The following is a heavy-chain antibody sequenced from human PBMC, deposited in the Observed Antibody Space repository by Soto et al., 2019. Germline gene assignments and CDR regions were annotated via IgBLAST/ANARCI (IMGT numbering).Heavy chain of an antibody. V-gene: IGHV4-30-4*01. J-gene: IGHJ4*02. D-gene: IGHD6-13*01. CDR3: ASRHSSPYFDY. CDR1: GGSISSGGYY. CDR2: IYYSGST. Sequence: SETLCVTCTVAGGSISSGGYYWSWIRQPPGKGPEWIGSIYYSGSTYYNPSLKSRVTISVDTSKNQFSLKLNSVTAADTAVYYCASRHSSPYFDYWGQGTLVTVSS.